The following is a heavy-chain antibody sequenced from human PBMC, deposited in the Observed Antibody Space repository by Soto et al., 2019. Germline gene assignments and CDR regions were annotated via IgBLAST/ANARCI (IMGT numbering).Heavy chain of an antibody. D-gene: IGHD6-19*01. V-gene: IGHV4-30-4*01. Sequence: SETLSLTCTVSGGSISSGDYYWSWIRQPPGKGLEWIGYIYYSGSTYYNPSLKSRVTISVDTSKNQFSLKLSSVIAADTAVYYCARVVAVAGNGWFDPWGQGTLVTVSS. CDR2: IYYSGST. CDR3: ARVVAVAGNGWFDP. CDR1: GGSISSGDYY. J-gene: IGHJ5*02.